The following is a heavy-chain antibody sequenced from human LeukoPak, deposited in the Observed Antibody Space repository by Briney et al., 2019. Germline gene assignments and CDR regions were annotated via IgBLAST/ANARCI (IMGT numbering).Heavy chain of an antibody. D-gene: IGHD4-17*01. CDR2: TSDDGSAK. J-gene: IGHJ4*02. V-gene: IGHV3-30-3*01. Sequence: GGSLRLSCAASGFTFSSYAMHWVRQAPGKGLQWLALTSDDGSAKYYADSVKGRFTISRDNSQNTLYLQMNSLRAEETAMYYCARAPGGFHGDYSPIGYWGQGTLVTVSS. CDR3: ARAPGGFHGDYSPIGY. CDR1: GFTFSSYA.